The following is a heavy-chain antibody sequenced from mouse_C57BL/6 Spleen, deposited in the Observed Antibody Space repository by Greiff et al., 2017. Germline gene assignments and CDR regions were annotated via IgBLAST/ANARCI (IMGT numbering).Heavy chain of an antibody. CDR1: GYTFTSYW. Sequence: VQLQHPGAELVKPGASVKLSCKASGYTFTSYWMHWVKQRPGQGLEWIGMIHPNSGSTNYNEKFKSKATLTVDKSSSTAYMQLSSLTSEDSAVYYCARRGPPYAMDYWGQGTSVTVSS. J-gene: IGHJ4*01. CDR3: ARRGPPYAMDY. CDR2: IHPNSGST. V-gene: IGHV1-64*01.